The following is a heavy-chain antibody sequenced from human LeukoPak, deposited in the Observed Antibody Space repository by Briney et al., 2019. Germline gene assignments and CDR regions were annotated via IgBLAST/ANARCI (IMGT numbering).Heavy chain of an antibody. Sequence: GTLRLSCAASGFTFSNYGMSWVRQAPGKGLEWVSAISGSGVTTYYADSVKGRFTISRDNSKHTLYLQMNSLRAEDTAVYYCAREGGYYDSSGYYYDYWGQGTLVTVSS. CDR3: AREGGYYDSSGYYYDY. V-gene: IGHV3-23*01. CDR2: ISGSGVTT. J-gene: IGHJ4*02. CDR1: GFTFSNYG. D-gene: IGHD3-22*01.